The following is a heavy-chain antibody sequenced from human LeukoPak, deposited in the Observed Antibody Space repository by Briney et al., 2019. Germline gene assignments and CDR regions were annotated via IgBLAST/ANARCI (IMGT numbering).Heavy chain of an antibody. CDR3: AREVNRGYVDY. CDR2: IYYSGST. J-gene: IGHJ4*02. D-gene: IGHD3-22*01. Sequence: SETLSLTCTVSGGSISSGGYYWSWIRQHPGKGLEWIGYIYYSGSTSYNPSLKSRVTISVDTSKNQFSLKLSSVTAADTAVYYCAREVNRGYVDYWGQGTMVTVSS. CDR1: GGSISSGGYY. V-gene: IGHV4-31*03.